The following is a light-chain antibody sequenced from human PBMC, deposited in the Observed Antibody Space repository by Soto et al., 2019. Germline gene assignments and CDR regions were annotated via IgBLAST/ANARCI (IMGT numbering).Light chain of an antibody. CDR1: QTISSH. V-gene: IGKV1-39*01. CDR2: AAS. J-gene: IGKJ5*01. Sequence: DSQMTQYPPSLSSSVGGIVSITCRASQTISSHLNWYQQKPGKAPNLLVYAASSLQSGVPSRFTGSGSGTDFTLTISSLQPEDFATYFCQQSYTTPITVGQGTRLEIK. CDR3: QQSYTTPIT.